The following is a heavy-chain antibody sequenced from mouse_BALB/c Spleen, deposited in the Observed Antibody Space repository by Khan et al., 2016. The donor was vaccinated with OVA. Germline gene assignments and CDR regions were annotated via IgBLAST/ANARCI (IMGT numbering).Heavy chain of an antibody. J-gene: IGHJ3*01. Sequence: EVKLVESGGDLVKPGGSLKLFCAASGFTFSTYGMSWVRQTPDKRLEWVATVSTGGGYTYYPDSVKGRFTISRDNAKNTLYLQMSSLKSEDTAMFYCARLAYYYDSEGFAYWGQGTLVTVSA. CDR1: GFTFSTYG. V-gene: IGHV5-6*02. CDR3: ARLAYYYDSEGFAY. CDR2: VSTGGGYT. D-gene: IGHD1-1*01.